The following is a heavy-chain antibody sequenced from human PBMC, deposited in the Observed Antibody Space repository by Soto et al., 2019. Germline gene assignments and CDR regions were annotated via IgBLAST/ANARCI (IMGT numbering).Heavy chain of an antibody. CDR1: GFTFSNYA. D-gene: IGHD6-13*01. CDR3: VSDASGRYSSSWFDLFDF. CDR2: ISHDGSNY. Sequence: QVHLVESGGGVVQPGRSLRVSCAASGFTFSNYAMHWVRQAPGKGLEWVAVISHDGSNYYYADSVKGRFTISRDNSKITLYLQVNSLTTEDTAVYCCVSDASGRYSSSWFDLFDFWGQGTLVSAPS. V-gene: IGHV3-30-3*01. J-gene: IGHJ4*02.